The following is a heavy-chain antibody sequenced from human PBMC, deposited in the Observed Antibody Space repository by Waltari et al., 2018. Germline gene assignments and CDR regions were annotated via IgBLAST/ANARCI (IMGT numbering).Heavy chain of an antibody. J-gene: IGHJ6*02. CDR2: ISYDGSNK. V-gene: IGHV3-30*18. Sequence: QVQLVESGGGVVQPGRSLRLSCAASGFTFSSYGMHWVRQAPGKGLEWVAVISYDGSNKYYADSVKGRFTISRDNSKNTLYLQMNSLRAEDTAVYYCAKEDYYDFWSGYSYYYYGMDVWGQGP. D-gene: IGHD3-3*01. CDR3: AKEDYYDFWSGYSYYYYGMDV. CDR1: GFTFSSYG.